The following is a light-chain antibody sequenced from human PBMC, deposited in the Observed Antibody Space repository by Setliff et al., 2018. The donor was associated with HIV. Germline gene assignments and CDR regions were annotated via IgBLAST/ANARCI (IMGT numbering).Light chain of an antibody. CDR2: EVT. Sequence: QSVLAQPASVSGPPGQSITISCTGTNSDVGGYNYVSWYQQHPGKVPKLMIYEVTNRPSGVSNRFSGSKSDNTASLTISGLQAEDEADYYCSSYTSSSTLVFGIGTKVTVL. CDR1: NSDVGGYNY. V-gene: IGLV2-14*01. J-gene: IGLJ1*01. CDR3: SSYTSSSTLV.